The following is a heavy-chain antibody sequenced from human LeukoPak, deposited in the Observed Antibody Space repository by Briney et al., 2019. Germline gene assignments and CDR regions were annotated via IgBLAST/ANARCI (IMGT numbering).Heavy chain of an antibody. CDR3: ARDPVYGDYEEMGRYYMDV. CDR2: ISYDGSNK. CDR1: GFTFSSYA. D-gene: IGHD4-17*01. V-gene: IGHV3-30*04. J-gene: IGHJ6*03. Sequence: GGSLRLSCAASGFTFSSYAMHWVRQAPGKGLEWVAVISYDGSNKYYADSVKGRFTISRDNSKNTLYLQMNSLRAEDTAVYYCARDPVYGDYEEMGRYYMDVWGKGTTVTVSS.